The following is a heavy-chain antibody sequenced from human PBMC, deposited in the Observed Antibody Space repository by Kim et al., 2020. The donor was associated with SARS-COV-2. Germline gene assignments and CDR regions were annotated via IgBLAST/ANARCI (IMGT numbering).Heavy chain of an antibody. CDR2: INHSGST. V-gene: IGHV4-34*01. J-gene: IGHJ5*02. D-gene: IGHD6-13*01. CDR3: ARIAAAGMVRWFDP. CDR1: GGSFSGYY. Sequence: SETLSLTCAVYGGSFSGYYWSWIRQPPGKGLEWIGEINHSGSTNYNPSLKSRVTISVDTSKNQFSLKLSSVTAADTAVYYCARIAAAGMVRWFDPWGQGTLVTVSS.